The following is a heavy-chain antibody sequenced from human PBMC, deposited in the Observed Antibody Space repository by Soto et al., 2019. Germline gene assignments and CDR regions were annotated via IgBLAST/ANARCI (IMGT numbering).Heavy chain of an antibody. Sequence: GGSLRLSCAASGFTFSSYAMSWLRQAPGKWLEWVSAISGSGGSTYYADSVKGRFTISRDNSKNTLYLQMNSLRAEDTAVYYCAKGGEYTIFGNYFDYWGQGXLVTVSS. CDR2: ISGSGGST. CDR1: GFTFSSYA. V-gene: IGHV3-23*01. J-gene: IGHJ4*02. D-gene: IGHD3-3*01. CDR3: AKGGEYTIFGNYFDY.